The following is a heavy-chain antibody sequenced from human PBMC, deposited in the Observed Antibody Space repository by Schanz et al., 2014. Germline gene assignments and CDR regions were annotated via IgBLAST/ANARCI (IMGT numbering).Heavy chain of an antibody. V-gene: IGHV4-4*09. CDR3: AKGRNTKTS. CDR2: TYGTETT. J-gene: IGHJ6*02. CDR1: GGSISGSH. Sequence: QVQLQESGPGLVKPSETLSLTCTVSGGSISGSHWTWIRQPPGKGLEWIGYTYGTETTNYNPSLKSRPPISADTSKTQFSLKLSSVTAADTAVYYCAKGRNTKTSWGQGTTVTVSS.